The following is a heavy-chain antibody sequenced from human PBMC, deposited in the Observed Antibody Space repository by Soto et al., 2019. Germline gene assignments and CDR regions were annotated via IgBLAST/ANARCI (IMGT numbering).Heavy chain of an antibody. CDR3: AREDHTVTVHFDY. CDR2: IYYSGST. CDR1: GGSISSGGYY. J-gene: IGHJ4*02. D-gene: IGHD4-17*01. V-gene: IGHV4-31*03. Sequence: PSETLSLTCTVSGGSISSGGYYWSWIRQHPGKGLEWIGYIYYSGSTYYNPSLKSRVTISVDTSKNQFSLKLSSVTAADTAVYYCAREDHTVTVHFDYWGQGTLVTVFS.